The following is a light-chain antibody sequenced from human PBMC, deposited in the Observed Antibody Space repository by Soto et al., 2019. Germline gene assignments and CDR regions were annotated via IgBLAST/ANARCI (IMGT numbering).Light chain of an antibody. CDR2: DVT. J-gene: IGLJ1*01. CDR1: SSDVGGYNY. V-gene: IGLV2-14*01. Sequence: QSVLTQPASVSGSPGQSITISCTGTSSDVGGYNYVSWYQQKPGKATKFMIYDVTNRPSGVSNRFSGSKSGNTASLTISGLQAEDEADYYCCSYTTSNTRQIVFGTGTKVTVL. CDR3: CSYTTSNTRQIV.